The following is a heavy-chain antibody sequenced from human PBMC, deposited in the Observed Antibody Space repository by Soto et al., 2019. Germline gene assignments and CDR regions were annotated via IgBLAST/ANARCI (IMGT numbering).Heavy chain of an antibody. D-gene: IGHD2-8*01. CDR3: ARALPGSRYCTNGVCYSPSPDTYYFDY. CDR2: IKHSGST. V-gene: IGHV4-34*01. J-gene: IGHJ4*02. Sequence: XASLALTCAVYGGSFSGYYWSWIRQPPGKGLEWIGEIKHSGSTNYNPSLKSRVTISVDTSKNQFSLKLSSVTAADTAVYYCARALPGSRYCTNGVCYSPSPDTYYFDYCGQGTLVTVSS. CDR1: GGSFSGYY.